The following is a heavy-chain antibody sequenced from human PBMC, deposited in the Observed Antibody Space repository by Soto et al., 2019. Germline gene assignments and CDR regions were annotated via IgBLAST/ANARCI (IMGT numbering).Heavy chain of an antibody. D-gene: IGHD3-10*01. Sequence: QVPLVQSGAEVKKPGSSVKVSCKASGGTFSSYAISWVRQAPGQGLEWMGGIIPIFGTANYAQKFQGRVTITADKSASTAYMELSSLRSEDTAVYYCARGGLGYYGSGSLSYFDYWGQGTLVTVSS. CDR1: GGTFSSYA. CDR3: ARGGLGYYGSGSLSYFDY. CDR2: IIPIFGTA. V-gene: IGHV1-69*06. J-gene: IGHJ4*02.